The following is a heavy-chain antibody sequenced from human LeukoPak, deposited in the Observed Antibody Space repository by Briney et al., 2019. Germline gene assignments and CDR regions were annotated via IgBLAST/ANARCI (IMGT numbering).Heavy chain of an antibody. D-gene: IGHD3-10*01. V-gene: IGHV3-23*01. J-gene: IGHJ4*02. CDR2: ISGSGGST. CDR1: GFTFSNYV. Sequence: GGSLRLSCAASGFTFSNYVMSWARQAPGKGLEWVSGISGSGGSTYYADSVKGRFTISRDNSKNMLYLQMNSLTVEDTAVYYCAKRGGAMVRGVDYWGQGTLLTVSS. CDR3: AKRGGAMVRGVDY.